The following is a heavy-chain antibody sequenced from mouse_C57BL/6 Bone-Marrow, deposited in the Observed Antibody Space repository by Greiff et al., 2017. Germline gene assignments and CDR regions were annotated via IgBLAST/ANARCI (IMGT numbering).Heavy chain of an antibody. D-gene: IGHD2-2*01. V-gene: IGHV1-26*01. CDR1: GYTFTDYY. Sequence: EVQLQQSGPELVKPGASVKISCKASGYTFTDYYMNWVKQSHGKSLEWIGDINPNNGGTSYNQKFKGKATLTVDKSSSTAYMELRSLTSEDSAVYYCARSSACGYDDAMDYWGQGTSVTVSS. J-gene: IGHJ4*01. CDR3: ARSSACGYDDAMDY. CDR2: INPNNGGT.